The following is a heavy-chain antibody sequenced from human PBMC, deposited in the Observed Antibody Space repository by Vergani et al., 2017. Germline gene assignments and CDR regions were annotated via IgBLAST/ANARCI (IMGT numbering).Heavy chain of an antibody. CDR3: ASANWGRRDAFDI. Sequence: QVQLQESGPGLVKPSETLSLTCTVSGGSISSYYWSWIRQPPGKGLEWIGYIYYSGSTNYNPSLKSRVPRSVDTSKNQFSLKLSSVTAADTAVYYCASANWGRRDAFDIWGQGTMVTVSS. D-gene: IGHD7-27*01. V-gene: IGHV4-59*01. CDR2: IYYSGST. CDR1: GGSISSYY. J-gene: IGHJ3*02.